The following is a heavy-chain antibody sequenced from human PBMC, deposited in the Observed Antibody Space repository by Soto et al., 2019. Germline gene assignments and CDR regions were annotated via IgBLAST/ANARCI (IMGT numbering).Heavy chain of an antibody. CDR3: ARDRSGYSWFDP. CDR2: IYYSGRT. Sequence: QVQLQESGPGLVKPSQTLSLTCTVSGGSISSGGYYWSWIRQHPGKGLEWIGYIYYSGRTYYNPSLKSRVTISVDTSKNQFSLKLNSVTAADTAVYYCARDRSGYSWFDPWGQGTLVTVSS. J-gene: IGHJ5*02. V-gene: IGHV4-31*03. D-gene: IGHD3-3*01. CDR1: GGSISSGGYY.